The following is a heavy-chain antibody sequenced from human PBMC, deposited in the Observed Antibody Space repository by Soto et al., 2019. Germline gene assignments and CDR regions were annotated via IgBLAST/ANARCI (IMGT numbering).Heavy chain of an antibody. CDR3: AKGGATYGLLTHDY. J-gene: IGHJ4*02. CDR2: LTGSSGVT. CDR1: GFTFSNFA. V-gene: IGHV3-23*01. Sequence: VGSLRLSCVVSGFTFSNFAMSWVRQAPGKGLEWVSTLTGSSGVTYYADSVKGRFAISRDNSRNTLSLQMNSLTAEDTAVYYCAKGGATYGLLTHDYWGQGTRVTSPQ. D-gene: IGHD3-9*01.